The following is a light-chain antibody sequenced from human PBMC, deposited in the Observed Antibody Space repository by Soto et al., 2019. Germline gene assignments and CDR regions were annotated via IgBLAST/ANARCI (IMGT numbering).Light chain of an antibody. V-gene: IGLV2-8*01. CDR2: EVN. Sequence: QSVLTQPPSASGSPGQSVTISCTGTSSDIGGYKYVSWYQQHPDKAPKVMIYEVNKRPSGVPDRFSGSKSGNTASLNVSGLQAEDEADYYCSSYAANNNLLFGGGTKLTVL. CDR1: SSDIGGYKY. J-gene: IGLJ2*01. CDR3: SSYAANNNLL.